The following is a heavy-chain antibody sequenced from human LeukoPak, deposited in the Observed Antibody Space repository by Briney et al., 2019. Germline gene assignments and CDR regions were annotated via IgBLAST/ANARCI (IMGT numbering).Heavy chain of an antibody. J-gene: IGHJ6*03. CDR3: ARSDHCSGGSCYFMDV. V-gene: IGHV1-46*01. CDR2: INPSGAST. D-gene: IGHD2-15*01. Sequence: ASVKVSCKASGYTFTSYYMHWVRQAPGQGLEWMGIINPSGASTSYAQKFQGRVTMTRDMSTSTVYMELSSLRSEDTAVYYCARSDHCSGGSCYFMDVWGKGTTVTVSS. CDR1: GYTFTSYY.